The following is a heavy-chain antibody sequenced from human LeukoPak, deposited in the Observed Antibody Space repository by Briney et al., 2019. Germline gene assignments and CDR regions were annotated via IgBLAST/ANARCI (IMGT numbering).Heavy chain of an antibody. V-gene: IGHV4-4*02. CDR1: GGSISSRNW. CDR3: ARAVGYYYDSSGYSLYWFDP. D-gene: IGHD3-22*01. CDR2: IYHSGST. J-gene: IGHJ5*02. Sequence: KASGTLSLTCVVSGGSISSRNWWSWVRQSPGKGLEWIGEIYHSGSTNYNPSLKSRVTISVDKSKNQFSLKLSSVTAADTAVYYCARAVGYYYDSSGYSLYWFDPWGQGTLVTVSS.